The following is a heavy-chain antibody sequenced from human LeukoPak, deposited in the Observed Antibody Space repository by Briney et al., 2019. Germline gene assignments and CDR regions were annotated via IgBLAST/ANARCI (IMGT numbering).Heavy chain of an antibody. Sequence: EGSLRLSCAPSGFTFSSYAMSWVRQAPGKGLEWVSSVTSGGSTNYADSVKGRFTISRDNSKNTLYLQMNSLRAEDTAVYYCAKGTKGYCSIGSCYHFDYWGQGALVTVSS. J-gene: IGHJ4*02. V-gene: IGHV3-23*01. CDR2: VTSGGST. D-gene: IGHD2-15*01. CDR3: AKGTKGYCSIGSCYHFDY. CDR1: GFTFSSYA.